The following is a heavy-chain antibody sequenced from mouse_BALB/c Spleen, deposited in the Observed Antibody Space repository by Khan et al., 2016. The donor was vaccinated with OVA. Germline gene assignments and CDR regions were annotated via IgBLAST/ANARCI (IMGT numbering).Heavy chain of an antibody. CDR1: GYSITSGYG. J-gene: IGHJ2*01. Sequence: EVQLQESGPGLVKPSQSLSLTCTVTGYSITSGYGWYWIRQFPGNQLEWMGYISYSGITYSNPSLKSRISLTRDTSKNQFFLQLNSVTTEDTATYYCARTARIKYWGQGTTLTVSS. CDR2: ISYSGIT. D-gene: IGHD1-2*01. V-gene: IGHV3-1*02. CDR3: ARTARIKY.